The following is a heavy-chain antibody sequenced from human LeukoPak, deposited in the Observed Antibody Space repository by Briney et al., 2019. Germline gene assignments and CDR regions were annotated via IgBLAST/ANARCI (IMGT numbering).Heavy chain of an antibody. D-gene: IGHD1/OR15-1a*01. CDR3: ARDLYNWNTGWFDY. J-gene: IGHJ4*02. CDR1: GGSISSYY. Sequence: KPSETLSLTCTVSGGSISSYYWSWIRQPAGKGLEWIGRIYTSGSTNYNPSLKSRVTMSVDTSKNQFSLKLSSVTAADTAVYYCARDLYNWNTGWFDYWGQGTLVTVSS. V-gene: IGHV4-4*07. CDR2: IYTSGST.